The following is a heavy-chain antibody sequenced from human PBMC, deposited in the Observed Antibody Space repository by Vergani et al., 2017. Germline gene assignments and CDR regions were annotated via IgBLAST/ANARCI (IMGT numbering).Heavy chain of an antibody. Sequence: QVQLVQSGAEVKKPGASVKVSCKASGYTFTSYYMHWVRQAPGQGLEWMGIINPSGGSTSYAQKFQGRVTMTRDTSTSTVYMELSSLRSDDTAVYYCARPVRLRCSSTRCFEDYFDYWGQGTLVTVSS. J-gene: IGHJ4*02. V-gene: IGHV1-46*01. CDR3: ARPVRLRCSSTRCFEDYFDY. CDR1: GYTFTSYY. D-gene: IGHD2-2*01. CDR2: INPSGGST.